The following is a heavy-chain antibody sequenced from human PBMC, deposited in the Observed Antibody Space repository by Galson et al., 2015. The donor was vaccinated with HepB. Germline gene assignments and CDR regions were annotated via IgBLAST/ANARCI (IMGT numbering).Heavy chain of an antibody. CDR2: ISYDGSFR. D-gene: IGHD3-16*01. V-gene: IGHV3-30*18. CDR1: GFSFSNYA. Sequence: SLRLSCASSGFSFSNYAIHWVRQAPGKGLEWMAVISYDGSFRYYSDSVKGRFTVSRDPSRSILYLHMNSLRVDDTAGYYCAKGGPGRIGIMINRALGFGPWGQGALVIVSS. CDR3: AKGGPGRIGIMINRALGFGP. J-gene: IGHJ5*02.